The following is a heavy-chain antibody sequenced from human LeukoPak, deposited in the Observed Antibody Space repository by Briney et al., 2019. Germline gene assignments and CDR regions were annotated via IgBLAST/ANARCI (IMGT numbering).Heavy chain of an antibody. D-gene: IGHD3-9*01. CDR3: ATGTLRYFDY. CDR2: IKSKTDGETT. Sequence: PGGSLRLSCAASGFTFTKAWMSWARQAPGKGLEWVGRIKSKTDGETTDFAAPVKGRFTISRDDSENTVYLQMNSLKTEDTAVYYCATGTLRYFDYWGQGTLVTVSS. J-gene: IGHJ4*02. CDR1: GFTFTKAW. V-gene: IGHV3-15*01.